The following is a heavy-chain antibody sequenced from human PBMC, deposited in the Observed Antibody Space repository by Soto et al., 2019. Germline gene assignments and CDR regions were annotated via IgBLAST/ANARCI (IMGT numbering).Heavy chain of an antibody. V-gene: IGHV1-69*08. Sequence: QVQLVQSGAEVKKPGSSVKVSCKASGGTFSSYTISWVRQAPGQGVEWMGRIIPILGIANYAQKFQGRVTITADKSTITAYMELSSLRSEDTAVYSCARDPSAGDSAGYWGQGTLVTVSS. CDR2: IIPILGIA. J-gene: IGHJ4*02. CDR3: ARDPSAGDSAGY. CDR1: GGTFSSYT. D-gene: IGHD2-21*01.